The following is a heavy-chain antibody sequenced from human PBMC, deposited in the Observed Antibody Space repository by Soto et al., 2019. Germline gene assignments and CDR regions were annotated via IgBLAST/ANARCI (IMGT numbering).Heavy chain of an antibody. V-gene: IGHV4-30-4*01. Sequence: SETLSLTCTFSGGSISSGDYYWSWIRQPPGKGLEWIGYIYYSGSTYYNPSLKSRVTISVDTSKNQFSLKLSSVTAADTAVYYCAREGGGHPPYYYYGMDVWGQGTTVTVSS. CDR1: GGSISSGDYY. D-gene: IGHD2-15*01. CDR2: IYYSGST. CDR3: AREGGGHPPYYYYGMDV. J-gene: IGHJ6*02.